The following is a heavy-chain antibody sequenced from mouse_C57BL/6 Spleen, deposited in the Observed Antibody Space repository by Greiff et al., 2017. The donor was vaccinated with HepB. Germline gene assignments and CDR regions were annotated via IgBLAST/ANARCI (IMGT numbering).Heavy chain of an antibody. V-gene: IGHV1-62-2*01. CDR2: FYPGSGSI. Sequence: VHLVESGAELVKPGASVKLSCKASGYTFTEYTIHWVKQRSGQGLEWIGWFYPGSGSIKYNEKFKDKATLTADKSSSTVYMELSRLTSEDSAVYFCARHPLRYLHFDYWGQGTTLTVSS. D-gene: IGHD1-1*01. CDR3: ARHPLRYLHFDY. J-gene: IGHJ2*01. CDR1: GYTFTEYT.